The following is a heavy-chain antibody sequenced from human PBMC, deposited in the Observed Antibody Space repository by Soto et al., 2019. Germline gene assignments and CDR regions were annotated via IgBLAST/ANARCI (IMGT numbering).Heavy chain of an antibody. Sequence: GGSPKLSCEASVFPFSTFWMHWVRQAPGKGLVWVSRINSDGSSTNYADSVKGRVTISRDNAKDTLYLQLNSLRPEDTAVYYCARDFEYWGQGTLVTVSS. CDR1: VFPFSTFW. CDR2: INSDGSST. V-gene: IGHV3-74*01. J-gene: IGHJ4*02. CDR3: ARDFEY.